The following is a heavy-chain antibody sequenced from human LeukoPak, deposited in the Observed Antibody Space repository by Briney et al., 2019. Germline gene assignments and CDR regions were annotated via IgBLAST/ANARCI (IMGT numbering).Heavy chain of an antibody. CDR3: ARGFHRLYGSGSYYNPEFDY. CDR1: GGTFSSYA. V-gene: IGHV1-69*04. D-gene: IGHD3-10*01. Sequence: SVKVSCKASGGTFSSYAISWVRQAPVQGLEWMGRIIPILGIANYAQKFQGRVTITADKSTNTAYMELSSLRSEDTAVYFCARGFHRLYGSGSYYNPEFDYWGQGTLVAVSS. CDR2: IIPILGIA. J-gene: IGHJ4*02.